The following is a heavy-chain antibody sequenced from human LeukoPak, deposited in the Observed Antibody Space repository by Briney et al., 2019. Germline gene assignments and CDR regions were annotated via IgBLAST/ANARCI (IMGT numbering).Heavy chain of an antibody. CDR3: TRKSPSRVATWDYFDY. V-gene: IGHV3-49*03. CDR2: IRSKAYGGTT. CDR1: GFTFGDYA. D-gene: IGHD5-12*01. Sequence: PGRSLRLSCTASGFTFGDYAMSWFRQAPGKGLEWVGFIRSKAYGGTTEYAASVKGRFTVSRDDSKSIAYLQMNSLKTEDTAVYYCTRKSPSRVATWDYFDYWGQGTLVIVSS. J-gene: IGHJ4*02.